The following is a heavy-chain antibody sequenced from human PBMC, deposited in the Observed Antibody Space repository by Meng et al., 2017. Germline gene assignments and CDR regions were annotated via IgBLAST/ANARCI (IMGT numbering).Heavy chain of an antibody. CDR2: IYYSGST. D-gene: IGHD3-3*01. V-gene: IGHV4-59*01. CDR3: ARGYDFWSGQYYFDY. Sequence: VQLQESGHGLVKPSETLSLTCTVSGGSISSYYWGWIRQPPGKGLEWIGYIYYSGSTNYNPSLKSRVTISVDTSKNQFSLKLSSVTAADTAVYYCARGYDFWSGQYYFDYWGQGTLVTVSS. CDR1: GGSISSYY. J-gene: IGHJ4*02.